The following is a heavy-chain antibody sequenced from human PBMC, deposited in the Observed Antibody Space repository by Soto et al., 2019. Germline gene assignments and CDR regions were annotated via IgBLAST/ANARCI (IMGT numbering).Heavy chain of an antibody. D-gene: IGHD4-17*01. Sequence: QVQLVESGGGVVQPGRSLRLSCAASGFTFSSYGMHWVRQAPGKGLERVAVIWYDGSNKYYADSVKGRFTISRDNSKNTLYLQMNSLRAEDTAVYYCARDQDYGDYIDYWGQGPLVTVSS. CDR3: ARDQDYGDYIDY. J-gene: IGHJ4*02. CDR1: GFTFSSYG. CDR2: IWYDGSNK. V-gene: IGHV3-33*01.